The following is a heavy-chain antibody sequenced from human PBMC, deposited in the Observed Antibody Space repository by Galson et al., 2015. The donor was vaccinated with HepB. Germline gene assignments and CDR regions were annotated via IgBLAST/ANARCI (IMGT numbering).Heavy chain of an antibody. J-gene: IGHJ3*02. Sequence: SVKVSCKASGYTFTSYGISWVRQAPGQGLEWMGWISAYNGNTNYAQKLQGRVTMTTDTSTSTAYMELRSLRSDDTAVYYCARDRSSGAVAGQDASDIWGQGTMVTVSS. CDR3: ARDRSSGAVAGQDASDI. CDR2: ISAYNGNT. CDR1: GYTFTSYG. D-gene: IGHD6-19*01. V-gene: IGHV1-18*01.